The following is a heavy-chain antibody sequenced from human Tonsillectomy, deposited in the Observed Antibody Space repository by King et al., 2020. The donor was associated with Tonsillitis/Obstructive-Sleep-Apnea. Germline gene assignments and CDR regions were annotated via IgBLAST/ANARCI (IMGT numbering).Heavy chain of an antibody. CDR1: GGSITSYY. CDR3: ARDLDTAPYNWFDP. Sequence: QLQESGPGLVKPSETLSLTCTVSGGSITSYYWSWIWQPAGKGLEWIGLISSTGSTNYNPSLKSRVTMSVDTSRNQFSLKLSSVTAADTAVYFCARDLDTAPYNWFDPWGQGTLVTVSS. CDR2: ISSTGST. D-gene: IGHD5-18*01. J-gene: IGHJ5*02. V-gene: IGHV4-4*07.